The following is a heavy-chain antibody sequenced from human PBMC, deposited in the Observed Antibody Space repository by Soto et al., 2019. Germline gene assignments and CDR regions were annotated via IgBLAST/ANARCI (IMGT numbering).Heavy chain of an antibody. Sequence: PSETLSLTCTVSGGSISSYYWSWIRQPPGKGLEWIGYIYYSGSTNYNPSLKSRVTISVDTSKNQFSLKLSSVTAADTAVYYCAKVRGYGGTLLDHWGQGTLVTVSS. CDR1: GGSISSYY. CDR3: AKVRGYGGTLLDH. J-gene: IGHJ4*02. CDR2: IYYSGST. D-gene: IGHD4-17*01. V-gene: IGHV4-59*01.